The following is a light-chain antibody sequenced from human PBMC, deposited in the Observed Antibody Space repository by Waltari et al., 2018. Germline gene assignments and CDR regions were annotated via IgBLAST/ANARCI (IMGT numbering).Light chain of an antibody. CDR1: SRAVGGQHY. V-gene: IGLV2-14*01. CDR3: SSYTSTSTSLV. Sequence: QSALTQPAPVSGSPGPSITLSCPGPSRAVGGQHYVLRYQQHPGKAPKLMIYDVTKRPSCVSDRFSGSKSGNTASLTISGLQAEDEADYYCSSYTSTSTSLVFGGGTRLTVL. J-gene: IGLJ3*02. CDR2: DVT.